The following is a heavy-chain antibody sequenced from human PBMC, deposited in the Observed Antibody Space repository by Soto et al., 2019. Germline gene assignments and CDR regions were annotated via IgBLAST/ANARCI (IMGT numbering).Heavy chain of an antibody. V-gene: IGHV4-59*08. CDR1: GGSISSYY. D-gene: IGHD1-26*01. Sequence: QVQLQESGPGLVKPSETLSLTCTVSGGSISSYYWSWIRQPPGKGLEWIGYIYYSGSTNYNPSPKSRATISVDTSKNQSSLKPSSVPAADTAVYYCARRYGSAFAYWGQGTLVTVSS. CDR3: ARRYGSAFAY. J-gene: IGHJ4*02. CDR2: IYYSGST.